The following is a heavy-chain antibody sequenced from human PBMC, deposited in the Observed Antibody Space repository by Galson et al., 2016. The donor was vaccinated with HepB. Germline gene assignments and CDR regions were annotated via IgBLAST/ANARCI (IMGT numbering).Heavy chain of an antibody. CDR3: ARASWELPSNFDH. J-gene: IGHJ4*02. D-gene: IGHD1-26*01. Sequence: SVKVSCKASGYKFSRYGFTWVRQAPGQGLEWMGWISAWNGHTRYPQKFQDRVTMTTDNSTTTAYMELRSLRSNDTAVYYCARASWELPSNFDHWGQGTLVTVAS. CDR1: GYKFSRYG. V-gene: IGHV1-18*01. CDR2: ISAWNGHT.